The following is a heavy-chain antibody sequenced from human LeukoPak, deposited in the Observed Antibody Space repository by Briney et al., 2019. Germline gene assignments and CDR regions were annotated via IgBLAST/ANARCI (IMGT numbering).Heavy chain of an antibody. CDR1: NGSITSTSYY. Sequence: SETLSLTCFVSNGSITSTSYYWAWIRQSPGKGLEWIGTTSSGGSAYYKTSLKSRVTISVDTSKTQLSLRLTSVTTADTAVYYCARQGGGDFVDSWGQGTLVSVS. CDR3: ARQGGGDFVDS. CDR2: TSSGGSA. D-gene: IGHD4-17*01. J-gene: IGHJ4*02. V-gene: IGHV4-39*01.